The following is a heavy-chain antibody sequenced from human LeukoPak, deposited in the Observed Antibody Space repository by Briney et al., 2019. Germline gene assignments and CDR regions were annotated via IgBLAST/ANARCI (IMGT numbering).Heavy chain of an antibody. J-gene: IGHJ4*02. CDR3: AREGGGIDY. CDR1: GFTFSTYN. V-gene: IGHV3-21*01. CDR2: FSSASGYI. Sequence: GGSLRLSCAASGFTFSTYNMNWVRGAPGKGLEWVSSFSSASGYIYYADSVKGRFIISRDNAKNSLYLQMNSLRAEDTAVYYCAREGGGIDYWGQGTLVTVSS. D-gene: IGHD1-1*01.